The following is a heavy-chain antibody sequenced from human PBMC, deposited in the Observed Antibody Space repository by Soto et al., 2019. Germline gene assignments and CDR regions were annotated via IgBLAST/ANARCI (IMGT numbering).Heavy chain of an antibody. Sequence: SETLSLTCTVSGGSISSYYWSWIRQPPGKGLEWIGYIYYSGSTNYNPSLKSRVTISVDTSKNQFSLKLSSVTAADTAVYYCARGTTYYYGSGSYYFDYWGQGTLVTVSS. CDR3: ARGTTYYYGSGSYYFDY. CDR2: IYYSGST. CDR1: GGSISSYY. J-gene: IGHJ4*02. V-gene: IGHV4-59*12. D-gene: IGHD3-10*01.